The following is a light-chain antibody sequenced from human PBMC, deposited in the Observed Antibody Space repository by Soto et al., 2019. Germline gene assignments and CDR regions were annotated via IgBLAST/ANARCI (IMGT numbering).Light chain of an antibody. CDR1: SSDVGGYNY. Sequence: QSVLTQPPSASGSPGQSVTISCTGTSSDVGGYNYVSWYQQHPGKAPKLMIYEISNRPSGVSHRFSGSRSGNTASLTISGLQAEDEADYYCKSYRSSRILLFGTGTKVTVL. CDR2: EIS. J-gene: IGLJ1*01. V-gene: IGLV2-14*01. CDR3: KSYRSSRILL.